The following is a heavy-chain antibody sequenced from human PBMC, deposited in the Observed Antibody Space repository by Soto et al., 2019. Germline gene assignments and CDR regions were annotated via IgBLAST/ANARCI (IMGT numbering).Heavy chain of an antibody. D-gene: IGHD3-3*01. CDR3: ARDVGPVTIFGEALSGYFDF. Sequence: PGGSLRLSCAVSGFSFGTYWMSWVRQAPGKGLEWLASIKEDGSERYYLDSVKGRFTISRDNAKDSLSLQMNSLRGEDTAFYYCARDVGPVTIFGEALSGYFDFWAQG. CDR2: IKEDGSER. J-gene: IGHJ4*02. V-gene: IGHV3-7*03. CDR1: GFSFGTYW.